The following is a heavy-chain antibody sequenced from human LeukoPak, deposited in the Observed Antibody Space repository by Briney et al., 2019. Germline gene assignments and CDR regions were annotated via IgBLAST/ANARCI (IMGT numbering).Heavy chain of an antibody. D-gene: IGHD3-3*01. V-gene: IGHV3-23*01. CDR3: AKYGGDYYFDS. CDR2: IRGGAGST. Sequence: GGSLRLSCAASGFTFSSYAMNWVRQAPGKGLEWVSTIRGGAGSTYYADSVKGRFTISRDNSKDTLYLQMNSLRAEDTAVYYCAKYGGDYYFDSWGPGTLVTVSS. J-gene: IGHJ4*02. CDR1: GFTFSSYA.